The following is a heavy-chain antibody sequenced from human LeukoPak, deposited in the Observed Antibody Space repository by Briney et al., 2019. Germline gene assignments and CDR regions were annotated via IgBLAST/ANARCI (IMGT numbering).Heavy chain of an antibody. Sequence: PSETLSLTCAVYGGSFSGYYWSWIRQPPGKGLEWIGEINHNGSTNYNPSLKSRVTISVDTSKNQFSLKLSSVTAADTAVYYCARGPRITMVRGVIKPFDYWGQGTLVTVSS. D-gene: IGHD3-10*01. CDR1: GGSFSGYY. CDR2: INHNGST. V-gene: IGHV4-34*01. CDR3: ARGPRITMVRGVIKPFDY. J-gene: IGHJ4*02.